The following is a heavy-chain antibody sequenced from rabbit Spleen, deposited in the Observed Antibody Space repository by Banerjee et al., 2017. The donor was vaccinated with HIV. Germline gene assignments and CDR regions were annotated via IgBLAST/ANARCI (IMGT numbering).Heavy chain of an antibody. Sequence: QSLEESGGDLVKPGASLTLTCTASGFTISSYHMCWVRQAPGKGLEWIACIYGGSSGSTYYASWAKGRFTISKTSSTTVDLKMTSLTAADTATYFCARTGADYSAYGYAFNLWGQGTLVTVS. CDR3: ARTGADYSAYGYAFNL. CDR1: GFTISSYH. V-gene: IGHV1S40*01. D-gene: IGHD6-1*01. CDR2: IYGGSSGST. J-gene: IGHJ4*01.